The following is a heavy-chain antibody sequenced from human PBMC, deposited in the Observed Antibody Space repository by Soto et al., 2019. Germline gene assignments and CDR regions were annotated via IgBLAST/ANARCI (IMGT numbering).Heavy chain of an antibody. J-gene: IGHJ2*01. Sequence: EVQLLESGGGLVQPGGSLRLSCGASGFTFSSYAMSWVRQAPGKGLEWVSVISGSGGSTYYADSVKGRFTISRDTSKNTLYLQMNSLRAEDTAVYYCAKDATVTTYWYFDLWGRGTLVTVSS. V-gene: IGHV3-23*01. CDR2: ISGSGGST. CDR3: AKDATVTTYWYFDL. D-gene: IGHD4-17*01. CDR1: GFTFSSYA.